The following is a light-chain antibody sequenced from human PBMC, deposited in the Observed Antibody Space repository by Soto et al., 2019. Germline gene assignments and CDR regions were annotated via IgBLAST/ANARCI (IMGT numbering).Light chain of an antibody. V-gene: IGKV1-5*01. CDR1: QSISSW. CDR3: KQYNSYFTLT. J-gene: IGKJ1*01. Sequence: DIQMTQSPSTLSASVGDRVTITCRASQSISSWLAWYQQKPGKAPKLLIYDASSLESGVPSRFNGSGSGTEFTLTISSLQPDDFATYYCKQYNSYFTLTFGLETKVEIK. CDR2: DAS.